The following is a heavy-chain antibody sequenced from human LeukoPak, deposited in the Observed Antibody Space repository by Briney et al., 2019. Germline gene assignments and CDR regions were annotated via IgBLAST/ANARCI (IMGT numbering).Heavy chain of an antibody. CDR2: TYYSGST. J-gene: IGHJ5*02. V-gene: IGHV4-59*08. D-gene: IGHD3-10*01. Sequence: SETLSLTCTVSGGSISSYYWSWIRQPPGKGLEWIGYTYYSGSTNYNPSLKSRVTISVDTSKNQFSLKLSSVTAADTAVYYCARPRGVRGAIPTNIWFDPWGQGTLVTVSS. CDR1: GGSISSYY. CDR3: ARPRGVRGAIPTNIWFDP.